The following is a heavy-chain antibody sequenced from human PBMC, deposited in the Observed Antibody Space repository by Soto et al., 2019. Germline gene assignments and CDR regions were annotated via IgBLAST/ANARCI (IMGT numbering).Heavy chain of an antibody. CDR1: GFTFSLNA. CDR3: ARDRYAAAVATYLDY. CDR2: ISYDGSDK. D-gene: IGHD2-2*01. Sequence: QVQLVESGGGVVQPGGSLRLSCAASGFTFSLNAMHWVRQAPGKGLEWVAVISYDGSDKFYADSVKGGFTISRDNSRNTLYLQMSSLKSADTAVYYCARDRYAAAVATYLDYWGQGALVTVSS. V-gene: IGHV3-30*15. J-gene: IGHJ4*02.